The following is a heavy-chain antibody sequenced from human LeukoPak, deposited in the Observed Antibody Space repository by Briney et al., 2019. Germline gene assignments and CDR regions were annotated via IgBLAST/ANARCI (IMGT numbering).Heavy chain of an antibody. Sequence: SETLSLTCTVSGSISSSLHYWGWIRQPPGKGLGWIGSIYYSGSTYYNPSLKSRVTISLDGSKNEFSLKLTSVTAADTAMYYCARYGLLGLSEINAFDIWGQGTMVTVSS. CDR3: ARYGLLGLSEINAFDI. J-gene: IGHJ3*02. V-gene: IGHV4-39*07. D-gene: IGHD3-16*01. CDR2: IYYSGST. CDR1: GSISSSLHY.